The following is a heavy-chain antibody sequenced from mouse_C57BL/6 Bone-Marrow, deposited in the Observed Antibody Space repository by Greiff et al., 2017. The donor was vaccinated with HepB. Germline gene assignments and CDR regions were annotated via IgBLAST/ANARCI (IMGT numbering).Heavy chain of an antibody. V-gene: IGHV7-3*01. CDR3: ASFYSNFPLAMDY. J-gene: IGHJ4*01. CDR2: IRNKANGYTT. Sequence: EVKLVASGGCLVQPGGSLSLSCAASGFTFTDYYMSWVRQPPGKALEWLGFIRNKANGYTTEYSASVKGRFTISRDISQSILYLQMNALRAEDSATYYCASFYSNFPLAMDYWGQGTSVTVSS. D-gene: IGHD2-5*01. CDR1: GFTFTDYY.